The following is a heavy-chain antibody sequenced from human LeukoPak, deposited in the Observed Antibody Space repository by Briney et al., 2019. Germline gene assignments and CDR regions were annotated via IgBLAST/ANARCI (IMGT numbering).Heavy chain of an antibody. CDR2: ISAYNGNR. J-gene: IGHJ4*01. CDR3: ARNRVGETGYFDY. Sequence: ASVKVSRKASGYTFTSYGINWVRQAPGQGLEWMGWISAYNGNRNYAQRFQGRVTMTTNSSTRTAYMELRSLRSDDTAIYYCARNRVGETGYFDYWGQGTLVTVSS. D-gene: IGHD1-26*01. V-gene: IGHV1-18*01. CDR1: GYTFTSYG.